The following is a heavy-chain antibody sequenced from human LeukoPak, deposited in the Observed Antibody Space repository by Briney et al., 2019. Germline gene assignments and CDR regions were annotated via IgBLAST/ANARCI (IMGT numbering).Heavy chain of an antibody. D-gene: IGHD4-17*01. V-gene: IGHV1-2*04. J-gene: IGHJ6*04. Sequence: ASVRVSCKASGYTFTGYYMHWVRQAPGQGLEWMGWINPNSGGTSYAQKFQGWVTMTRDTSISTAYMELSRLRSDDTAVYYCARGHYGDYAHYGIDVWGKGTTVTVSS. CDR3: ARGHYGDYAHYGIDV. CDR2: INPNSGGT. CDR1: GYTFTGYY.